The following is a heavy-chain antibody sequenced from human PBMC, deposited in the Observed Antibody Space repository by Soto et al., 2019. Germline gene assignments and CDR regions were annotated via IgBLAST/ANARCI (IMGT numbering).Heavy chain of an antibody. CDR3: ARTAILTGTTPG. D-gene: IGHD1-7*01. Sequence: GGSLRLSCAASGFTFSSYDMHWVRQATGKGLEWVSSISSSSSYIYYADSVKGRFTISRDNAKNSLYLQMNSLRAEDTAVYYCARTAILTGTTPGWGQGTLVTVSS. J-gene: IGHJ4*02. CDR1: GFTFSSYD. V-gene: IGHV3-21*01. CDR2: ISSSSSYI.